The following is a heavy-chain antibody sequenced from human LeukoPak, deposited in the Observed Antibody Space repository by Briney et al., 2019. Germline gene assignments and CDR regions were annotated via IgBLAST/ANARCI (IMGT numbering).Heavy chain of an antibody. CDR2: INRDGSDK. D-gene: IGHD5-18*01. J-gene: IGHJ4*02. V-gene: IGHV3-7*05. CDR3: ARRGYSYGFWVSPDS. CDR1: GFKFNNYW. Sequence: PGGSLRLSCAASGFKFNNYWMSWVRQAPGKGLEWVANINRDGSDKDCVDSVKGRFTISRDNSKNSLYLQMDSLMAEDTAIYYCARRGYSYGFWVSPDSWGQGTLVTVSS.